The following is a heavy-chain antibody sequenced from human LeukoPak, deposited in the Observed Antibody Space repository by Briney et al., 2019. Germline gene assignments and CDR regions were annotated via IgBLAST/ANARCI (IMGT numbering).Heavy chain of an antibody. CDR2: FDPEDGET. J-gene: IGHJ4*02. V-gene: IGHV1-24*01. D-gene: IGHD2-15*01. CDR1: GYTLTELS. CDR3: ARGSALLALSFDY. Sequence: VASVKVSCKVSGYTLTELSMHWVRQAPGKGLEWMGGFDPEDGETIYTQKFQGRVTITADESTSTAYMELSSLRSEDTAVYYCARGSALLALSFDYWGQGTLVTVSS.